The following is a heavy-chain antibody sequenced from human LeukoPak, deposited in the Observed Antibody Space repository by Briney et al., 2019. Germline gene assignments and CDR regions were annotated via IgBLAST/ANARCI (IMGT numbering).Heavy chain of an antibody. CDR2: INPHSGVT. CDR3: ARDQVAATSAHNFDY. CDR1: GYTFTGYY. Sequence: ASVKVSCKPSGYTFTGYYLHWVRQAPGQGLEWMGWINPHSGVTTFPQKFQGRVTMTMDTSISTTYMALNRLRSDDTAVYYCARDQVAATSAHNFDYWGQGTLVTVSS. D-gene: IGHD1-26*01. J-gene: IGHJ4*02. V-gene: IGHV1-2*02.